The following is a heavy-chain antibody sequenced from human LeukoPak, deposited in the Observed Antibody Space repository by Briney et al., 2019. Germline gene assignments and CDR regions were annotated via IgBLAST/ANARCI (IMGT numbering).Heavy chain of an antibody. J-gene: IGHJ4*02. D-gene: IGHD3-22*01. Sequence: GGSLRLSCAASGFTVRTNYMSWVRQAPGKGLEWFSLIYSGGGSYTADSVKGRFTISKDNSKNTLYLQMNSLKPEDTAVYYCARGDDTSGHYSVDYWGQGTLVTVSS. CDR2: IYSGGGS. CDR1: GFTVRTNY. V-gene: IGHV3-66*02. CDR3: ARGDDTSGHYSVDY.